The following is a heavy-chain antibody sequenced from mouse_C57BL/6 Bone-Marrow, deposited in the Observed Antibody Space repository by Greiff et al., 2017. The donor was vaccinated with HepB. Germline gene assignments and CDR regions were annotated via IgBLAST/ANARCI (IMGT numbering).Heavy chain of an antibody. CDR2: ISDGGSYT. D-gene: IGHD1-1*01. CDR3: ARDPNYYGSSYVPHWYFDV. J-gene: IGHJ1*03. CDR1: GFTFSSYA. V-gene: IGHV5-4*01. Sequence: EVQLVESGGGLVKPGGSLKLSCAASGFTFSSYAMSWVRQTPEKRLEWVATISDGGSYTYYPDNVKGRFTISRDNAKNNLYLQMSHLKSEDTAMYYCARDPNYYGSSYVPHWYFDVWGTGTTVTVSS.